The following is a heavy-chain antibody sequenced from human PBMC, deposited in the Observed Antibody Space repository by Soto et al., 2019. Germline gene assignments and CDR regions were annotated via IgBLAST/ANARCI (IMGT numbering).Heavy chain of an antibody. CDR1: GFSFSDYY. Sequence: PGGSLRLSCAASGFSFSDYYMTWIRQTPGKGLEWVSYIANSGGKKDYADSVKGRFTISRDNAKNLLYLQMNSLRAEDTAVDYCARAAGWFDPWGQGTLVTVSS. CDR3: ARAAGWFDP. J-gene: IGHJ5*02. V-gene: IGHV3-11*01. CDR2: IANSGGKK.